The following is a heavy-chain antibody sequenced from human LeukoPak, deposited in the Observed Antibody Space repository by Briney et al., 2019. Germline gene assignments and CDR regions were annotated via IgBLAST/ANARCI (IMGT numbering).Heavy chain of an antibody. CDR1: IDSLTSGGYY. V-gene: IGHV4-31*03. CDR2: IYHTGST. J-gene: IGHJ5*02. D-gene: IGHD4-11*01. CDR3: ARGGVVTTTPRFDP. Sequence: SQTLSLTCTVSIDSLTSGGYYWSWPRQHPGKGLEWLGHIYHTGSTYYNSSLKSRLTMSVDTSKNEFSLRLNSVTVADTAVYYCARGGVVTTTPRFDPWGQGTLVTVCS.